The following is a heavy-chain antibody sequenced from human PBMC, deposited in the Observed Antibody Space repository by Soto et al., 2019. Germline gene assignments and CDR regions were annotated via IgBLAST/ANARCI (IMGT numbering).Heavy chain of an antibody. V-gene: IGHV1-58*02. CDR3: ARDRVVVTTGGRYYYGMDV. D-gene: IGHD2-21*02. Sequence: SVKVSCKASGFTFTSSAMQWVRRARGQRLEWIGWIVVGSGNTNYAQKFQERVTITRDMSTSTAYMELSSLRSEDTAVYYCARDRVVVTTGGRYYYGMDVWGQGTTVTVSS. CDR2: IVVGSGNT. J-gene: IGHJ6*02. CDR1: GFTFTSSA.